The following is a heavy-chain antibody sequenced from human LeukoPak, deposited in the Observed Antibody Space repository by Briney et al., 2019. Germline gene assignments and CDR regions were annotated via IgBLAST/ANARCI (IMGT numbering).Heavy chain of an antibody. J-gene: IGHJ4*02. CDR2: ISSSSSYI. V-gene: IGHV3-21*01. D-gene: IGHD3-10*01. CDR1: GFTFSSYS. Sequence: PGGSLRLSCAASGFTFSSYSMSWVRQAPGKGLEWVSSISSSSSYIYYADSVKGRFTISRDNAKNSLYLQMNSLRAEDTAVYYCARGITMVRGVLYYFDYWGQGTLVTVSS. CDR3: ARGITMVRGVLYYFDY.